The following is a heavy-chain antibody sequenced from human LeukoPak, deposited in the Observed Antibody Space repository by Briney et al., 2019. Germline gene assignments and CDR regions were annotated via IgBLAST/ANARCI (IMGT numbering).Heavy chain of an antibody. CDR2: LNWNGDTT. D-gene: IGHD3-22*01. V-gene: IGHV3-20*04. CDR3: ASRHSDGYFDY. CDR1: GFTFDEYA. J-gene: IGHJ4*02. Sequence: TGGSLRLSCAASGFTFDEYAMSWVRQLPGKGLEWVAGLNWNGDTTDYADAVRGGFTISRDNAKNSLYLQMNSLTAEDTAFYYCASRHSDGYFDYWGQGTLVTVSS.